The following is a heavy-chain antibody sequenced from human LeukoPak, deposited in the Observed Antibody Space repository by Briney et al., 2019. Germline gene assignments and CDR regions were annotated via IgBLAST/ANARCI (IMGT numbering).Heavy chain of an antibody. CDR2: ISGSGGST. CDR1: GFTFSSYA. CDR3: AKDLRSGWYYEGIDYFDY. J-gene: IGHJ4*02. Sequence: GGSLRLSCAASGFTFSSYAMSWVRQAPGKGLEWVSAISGSGGSTYYADSVKGRFTISRDNSKNMLYLQMNSLRAEDTAVYYCAKDLRSGWYYEGIDYFDYWGQGTLVTVSS. V-gene: IGHV3-23*01. D-gene: IGHD6-19*01.